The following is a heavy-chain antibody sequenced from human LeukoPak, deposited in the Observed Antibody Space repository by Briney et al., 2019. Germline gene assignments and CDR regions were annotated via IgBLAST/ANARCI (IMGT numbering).Heavy chain of an antibody. CDR3: AGLDCISNTCYNY. J-gene: IGHJ4*02. D-gene: IGHD3-10*01. CDR2: INYGGNS. CDR1: GDSITSDY. V-gene: IGHV4-59*08. Sequence: PSETLSLTCNVSGDSITSDYWSWIRQSPGKGLEWIGYINYGGNSDYNPSLNSRVTISVNRSKKQVSLKMRSMTAADTAVYYCAGLDCISNTCYNYWAPGALVTVSS.